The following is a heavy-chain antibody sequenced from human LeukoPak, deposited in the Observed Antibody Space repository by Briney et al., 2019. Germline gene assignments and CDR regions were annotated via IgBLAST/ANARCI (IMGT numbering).Heavy chain of an antibody. V-gene: IGHV3-9*01. D-gene: IGHD3-22*01. Sequence: GGSLRLSCAASGFTFDDYAMHWVRQAPGKGLEWVSGTSWNSGSIGYADSVKGRFTISRDNAKNSLYLQMNSLRAEDTALYYCAKGRVTLIVDDVFDIWGQGTMVTVSS. CDR3: AKGRVTLIVDDVFDI. J-gene: IGHJ3*02. CDR1: GFTFDDYA. CDR2: TSWNSGSI.